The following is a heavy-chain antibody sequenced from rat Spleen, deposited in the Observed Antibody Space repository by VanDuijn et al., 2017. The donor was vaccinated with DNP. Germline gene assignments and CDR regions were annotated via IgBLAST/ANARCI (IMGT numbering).Heavy chain of an antibody. CDR2: ISPSGGST. V-gene: IGHV5-19*01. Sequence: EVQLVESGGGLVQPGRSLKLSCAASGFTFSNYGMHWIRQAPTKGLEWVASISPSGGSTYYRDSVKGRFTISRDNAESTLYLQMNSLRSEDTATYYCTRDNYSSYMPYYYAMDAWGQGTSVTVSS. J-gene: IGHJ4*01. CDR3: TRDNYSSYMPYYYAMDA. D-gene: IGHD1-2*01. CDR1: GFTFSNYG.